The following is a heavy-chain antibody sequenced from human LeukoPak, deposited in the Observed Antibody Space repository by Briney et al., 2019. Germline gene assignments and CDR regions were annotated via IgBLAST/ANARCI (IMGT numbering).Heavy chain of an antibody. Sequence: PSETLSLTCTVSGGSISPYYWSWIRQSPGKGLEWIGYIYYSGSTYYNPTLSSRLTMAVDTSKNQFSLKLSSVTTADTAVYYCARYCSSTSCYSGYSYGYLGPHYFDYWGQGTLVTVSS. CDR3: ARYCSSTSCYSGYSYGYLGPHYFDY. D-gene: IGHD2-2*01. V-gene: IGHV4-59*01. CDR1: GGSISPYY. CDR2: IYYSGST. J-gene: IGHJ4*02.